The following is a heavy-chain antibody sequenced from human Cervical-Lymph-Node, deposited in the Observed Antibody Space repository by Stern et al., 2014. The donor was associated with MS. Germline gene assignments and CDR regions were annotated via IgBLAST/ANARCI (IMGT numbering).Heavy chain of an antibody. CDR1: GFSFSTYG. D-gene: IGHD3-3*01. J-gene: IGHJ4*01. CDR3: ARRFRSASFADY. V-gene: IGHV3-33*01. CDR2: IWYDGSNE. Sequence: DQLVESGGGVVQPGRSLRLSCAASGFSFSTYGMHWVRQAPGKGLEWGAVIWYDGSNEDYVDSVKGRFTISRDNSKNALYLHMNSLRAEDTAVYYCARRFRSASFADYWGQGTLVTVSS.